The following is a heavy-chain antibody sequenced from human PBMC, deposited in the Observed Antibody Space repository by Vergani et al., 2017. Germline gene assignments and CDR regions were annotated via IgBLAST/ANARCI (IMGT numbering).Heavy chain of an antibody. D-gene: IGHD3-16*01. J-gene: IGHJ4*02. CDR3: AKHFRGWGIDY. CDR1: GFTLSNYD. V-gene: IGHV3-30*02. CDR2: IQFDGSNQ. Sequence: QVQLVESGGGVVQRGGSLRLSCATSGFTLSNYDMQWIRQGPGKGLEFEAFIQFDGSNQYYADSVKGRFTLSRDFSKNTLYLQMNSLRTADTATYYCAKHFRGWGIDYWGQGPQVIVSS.